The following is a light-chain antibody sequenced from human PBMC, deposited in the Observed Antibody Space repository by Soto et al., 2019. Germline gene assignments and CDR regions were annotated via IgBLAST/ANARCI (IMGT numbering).Light chain of an antibody. CDR3: CSYAGSSTYV. CDR2: EGN. Sequence: QSALTQPASVSGSPGQSITISCTGTSSDVGSYNLVSWYQQHPGKAPKLMFYEGNKRPSGVSNRFSGSKSGNTASLTISGLQAEDEADYYCCSYAGSSTYVFGTGTKLTVL. CDR1: SSDVGSYNL. V-gene: IGLV2-23*01. J-gene: IGLJ1*01.